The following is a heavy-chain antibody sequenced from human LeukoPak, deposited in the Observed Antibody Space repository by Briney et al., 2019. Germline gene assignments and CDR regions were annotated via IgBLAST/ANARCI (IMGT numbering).Heavy chain of an antibody. CDR1: GGSISSGSYY. V-gene: IGHV4-61*02. J-gene: IGHJ2*01. Sequence: SHTLSLTCTVSGGSISSGSYYWSWIRQPAGKGLEWIGRIYTSGSTNYNPSLKSRVTISVDTSKNQFSLKLSSVTAADTAVYYCARVVGSSGYSSYWYFDLWGRGTLVTVSS. CDR2: IYTSGST. CDR3: ARVVGSSGYSSYWYFDL. D-gene: IGHD3-22*01.